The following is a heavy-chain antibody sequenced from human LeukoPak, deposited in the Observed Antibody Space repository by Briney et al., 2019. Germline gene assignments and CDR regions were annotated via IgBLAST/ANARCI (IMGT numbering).Heavy chain of an antibody. D-gene: IGHD3-22*01. CDR2: IWYDGSNK. Sequence: GGSLRLSCAASGFTFSSYGMHWVRQAPGKGLEWVAVIWYDGSNKYYADSVKGRFTISRDNSKNTLYLQMNSLRAEDTAVYYCARDRIGYLDAFDIWGQGTMVTVSS. V-gene: IGHV3-33*01. J-gene: IGHJ3*02. CDR3: ARDRIGYLDAFDI. CDR1: GFTFSSYG.